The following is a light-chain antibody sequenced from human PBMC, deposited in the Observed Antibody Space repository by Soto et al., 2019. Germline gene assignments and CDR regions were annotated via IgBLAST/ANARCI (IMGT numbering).Light chain of an antibody. Sequence: QSALTQPASVSGSPGQSITISCTGTTSDVGGYNFVSWYQLHPGKAPQLMIFEVSHRPSGVSNRFSGSKSGNTASLTISGLQDEDEADYYCSSYTSSGTRGFGTGAKLTVL. CDR2: EVS. CDR3: SSYTSSGTRG. V-gene: IGLV2-14*01. CDR1: TSDVGGYNF. J-gene: IGLJ1*01.